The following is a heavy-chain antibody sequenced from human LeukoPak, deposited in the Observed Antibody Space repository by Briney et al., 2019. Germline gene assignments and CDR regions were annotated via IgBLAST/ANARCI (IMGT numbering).Heavy chain of an antibody. CDR1: GFTFSSYA. Sequence: GGSLRLSCAASGFTFSSYAMSWVRQAPGKGLDWVSVITASGADAYYAGSVKGRFTISRDDSKNTVYLQMNSLRADDTAVYYCARGVGYSYGYEFYYFDYWGQGTLVTVSS. D-gene: IGHD5-18*01. J-gene: IGHJ4*02. CDR3: ARGVGYSYGYEFYYFDY. V-gene: IGHV3-23*01. CDR2: ITASGADA.